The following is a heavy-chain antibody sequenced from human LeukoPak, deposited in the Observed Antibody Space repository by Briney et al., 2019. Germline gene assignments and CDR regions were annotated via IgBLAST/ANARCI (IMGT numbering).Heavy chain of an antibody. V-gene: IGHV5-51*01. D-gene: IGHD2-15*01. CDR2: IYPDDSDT. CDR1: GYSFTSYW. CDR3: ARARFCSGGNCYAEY. J-gene: IGHJ4*02. Sequence: GESLKISCKGSGYSFTSYWIGWVRQMPGKGLEWMGIIYPDDSDTRYSPSFQGQVTISADKSISTAYLQWSSLKASDTAMYYCARARFCSGGNCYAEYWGQGTLVTVSS.